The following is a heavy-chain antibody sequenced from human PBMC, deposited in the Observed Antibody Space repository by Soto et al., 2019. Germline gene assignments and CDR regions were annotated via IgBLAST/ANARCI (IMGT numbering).Heavy chain of an antibody. CDR3: ATREFENLALDY. V-gene: IGHV3-21*06. J-gene: IGHJ4*02. CDR2: ISSRYI. Sequence: GGSLRLSCVDSGFNISRHTLNWVLQDPGKGLEWVALISSRYITHAESVKGRFTISRDDAKNSVYLQMNSLRDEDAGIYYCATREFENLALDYWARGTLVTVSS. CDR1: GFNISRHT. D-gene: IGHD3-10*01.